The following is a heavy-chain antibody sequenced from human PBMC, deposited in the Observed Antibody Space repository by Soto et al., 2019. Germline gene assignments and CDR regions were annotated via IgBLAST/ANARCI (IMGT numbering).Heavy chain of an antibody. Sequence: SHPVXLTWAISGYSVSSDIASFNFIMQSPSRCLEWLGRTYYRSKWYNEHAVSVKSRIIVNPDTSKNKFSLHLNSVTPEDTDVYYCETALGYFDYCGQRPLV. J-gene: IGHJ4*02. CDR1: GYSVSSDIAS. V-gene: IGHV6-1*01. D-gene: IGHD3-16*02. CDR2: TYYRSKWYN. CDR3: ETALGYFDY.